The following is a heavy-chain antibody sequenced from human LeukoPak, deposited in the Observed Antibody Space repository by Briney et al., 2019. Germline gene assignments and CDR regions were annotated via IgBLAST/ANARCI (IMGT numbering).Heavy chain of an antibody. J-gene: IGHJ4*02. V-gene: IGHV4-34*01. D-gene: IGHD3-10*01. CDR3: ARVGRMVRGVRALYYFDY. Sequence: SETLSLTCAVYGGFFSGYYWSWIRQPPGKGLEWIGEINHSGSTNYNPSLKSRVTISVDTSKNQFSLKLSSVTAADTAVYYCARVGRMVRGVRALYYFDYWGQGTLVTVSS. CDR1: GGFFSGYY. CDR2: INHSGST.